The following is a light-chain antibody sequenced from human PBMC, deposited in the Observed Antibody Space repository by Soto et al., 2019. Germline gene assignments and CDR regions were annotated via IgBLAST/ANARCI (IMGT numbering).Light chain of an antibody. CDR2: SNN. Sequence: ALTQPPSASGTPGQRVTISCSGSRSSVGSNTVNWYQHLPGTAPKLLIYSNNHRPSGVPDRFSASKAGASASLAISGLQSEDEGDYYCAAWDASLGGFYVFGSGTKVTVL. CDR3: AAWDASLGGFYV. V-gene: IGLV1-44*01. J-gene: IGLJ1*01. CDR1: RSSVGSNT.